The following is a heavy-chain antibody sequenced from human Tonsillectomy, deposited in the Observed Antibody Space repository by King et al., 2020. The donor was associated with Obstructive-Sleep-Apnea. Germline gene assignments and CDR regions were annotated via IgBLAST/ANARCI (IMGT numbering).Heavy chain of an antibody. J-gene: IGHJ4*02. V-gene: IGHV4-39*07. D-gene: IGHD3-22*01. CDR1: GGSISSSSYY. Sequence: QLQESGPGLVKPSETLSLTCTVSGGSISSSSYYWGWIRQPPGKGLEWIGSIYYSGSTYHNPSLKSRVTISVDTSKNQFSLKLSSVTAADTAVYYCARESIRITMIVVVYQFDYWGQGTLVTVSS. CDR2: IYYSGST. CDR3: ARESIRITMIVVVYQFDY.